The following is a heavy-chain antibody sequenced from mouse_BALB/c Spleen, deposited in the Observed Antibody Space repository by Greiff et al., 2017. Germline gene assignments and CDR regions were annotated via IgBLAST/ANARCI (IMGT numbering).Heavy chain of an antibody. J-gene: IGHJ2*01. CDR3: ARGGTVVADY. D-gene: IGHD1-1*01. CDR2: ISSGGST. V-gene: IGHV5-6-5*01. CDR1: GFTFSSYA. Sequence: VESGGGLVKPGGSLKLSCAASGFTFSSYAMSWVRQTPEKRLEWVASISSGGSTYYPDSVKGRFTISRDNARNILYLQMSSLRSEDTAMYYCARGGTVVADYWGQGTTLTVSS.